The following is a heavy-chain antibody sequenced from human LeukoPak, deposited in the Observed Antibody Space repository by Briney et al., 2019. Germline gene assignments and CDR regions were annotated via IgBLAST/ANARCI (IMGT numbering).Heavy chain of an antibody. CDR3: AKGKSIASLWYMDV. D-gene: IGHD2-2*01. V-gene: IGHV3-9*01. J-gene: IGHJ6*03. CDR2: ITWDSGTI. CDR1: GFSLGDYA. Sequence: PGGSLRLSCEASGFSLGDYAMHWVRQIPGKGLEWVSGITWDSGTIDYAGSVRGRFTISRDNAKNSLYLQMNTLRPEDTAIYYCAKGKSIASLWYMDVWGKGTRSLSP.